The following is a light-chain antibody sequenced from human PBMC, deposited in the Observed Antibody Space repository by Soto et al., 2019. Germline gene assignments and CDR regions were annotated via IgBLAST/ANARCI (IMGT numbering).Light chain of an antibody. CDR2: GAS. V-gene: IGKV3-15*01. CDR3: QQYNNWPPLT. Sequence: ETVMTQSPATLSVSPGERATLSCRASQSVSANLVWYQQKPGQPPRLLIYGASTRASGTPARFSGSGSGTEFTLTISSLQSEDFAVYYCQQYNNWPPLTFGGGTKVELK. CDR1: QSVSAN. J-gene: IGKJ4*01.